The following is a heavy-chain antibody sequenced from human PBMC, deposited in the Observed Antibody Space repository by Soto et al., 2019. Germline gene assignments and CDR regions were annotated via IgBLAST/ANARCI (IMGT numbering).Heavy chain of an antibody. CDR1: GGSFKSGSYY. V-gene: IGHV4-61*01. CDR2: VYYTGRT. J-gene: IGHJ5*02. CDR3: ARDYDHSHP. D-gene: IGHD3-16*01. Sequence: SETLSLTCTVSGGSFKSGSYYWSWVRQPPGKGLEWIGYVYYTGRTSYSPSLKSRVTISADTSKNQFSLILTAVNAADTAVYYCARDYDHSHPGGQGSLVTVS.